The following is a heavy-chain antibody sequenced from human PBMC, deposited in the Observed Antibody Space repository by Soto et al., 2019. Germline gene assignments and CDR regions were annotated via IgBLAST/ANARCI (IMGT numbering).Heavy chain of an antibody. D-gene: IGHD6-19*01. CDR3: AIAVAGPTIHNWFDP. V-gene: IGHV1-69*13. CDR1: GGTFSSYA. J-gene: IGHJ5*02. CDR2: IIPIFGTA. Sequence: ASVKVSCKASGGTFSSYAISWVRQAPGQGLEWMGGIIPIFGTANYAQKFQGRVTITADESTSTAYMELSSLRSEDTAVYYCAIAVAGPTIHNWFDPWGQGTLVTVSS.